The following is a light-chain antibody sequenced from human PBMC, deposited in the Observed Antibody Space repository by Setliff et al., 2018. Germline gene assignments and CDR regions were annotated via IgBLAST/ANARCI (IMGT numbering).Light chain of an antibody. J-gene: IGLJ1*01. CDR2: EVS. Sequence: ALTQPASVSGSPGQSITISCAGTSSDVGAYSHVSWYQQYPGKAPKLMISEVSNRPSGVSYRFSGSKSGNTASLTISGLQAEDEADYYCMSYTTIRTYVFGTGTKATVL. CDR3: MSYTTIRTYV. CDR1: SSDVGAYSH. V-gene: IGLV2-14*01.